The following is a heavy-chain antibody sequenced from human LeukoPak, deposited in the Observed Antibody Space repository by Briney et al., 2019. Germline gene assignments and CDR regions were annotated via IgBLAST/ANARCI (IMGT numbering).Heavy chain of an antibody. J-gene: IGHJ4*02. CDR3: ARAAGEMATIRY. CDR2: IKQDGSEK. D-gene: IGHD5-24*01. CDR1: GFTVSSNY. Sequence: GGSLRLSCTASGFTVSSNYMSWVRQAPGKGLEWVANIKQDGSEKYYVDSVKGRFTISRDNAKNSLYLQMNSLRAEDTAVYYCARAAGEMATIRYWGQRTLVTVSS. V-gene: IGHV3-7*01.